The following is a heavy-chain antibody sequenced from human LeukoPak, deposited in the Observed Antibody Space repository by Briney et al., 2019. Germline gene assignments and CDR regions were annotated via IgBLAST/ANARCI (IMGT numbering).Heavy chain of an antibody. Sequence: GASVKVSCKASGYPFTGYYMHWVRQAPGQGLEWMGWINPNSGGTNYAQKFQGWVTMTRDTSISTAYMELSRLRSDDTAVYYCARSEDSSSWYKAFDIWGQGTMVTVSS. V-gene: IGHV1-2*04. J-gene: IGHJ3*02. CDR1: GYPFTGYY. CDR2: INPNSGGT. CDR3: ARSEDSSSWYKAFDI. D-gene: IGHD6-13*01.